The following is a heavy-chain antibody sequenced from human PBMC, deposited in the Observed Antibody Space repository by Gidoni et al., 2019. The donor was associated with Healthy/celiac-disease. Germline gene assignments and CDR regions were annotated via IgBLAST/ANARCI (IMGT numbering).Heavy chain of an antibody. CDR1: GFTFGDYA. Sequence: EVQLVESGGGLVQPGRSLRLSCTASGFTFGDYAMSWVRQAPGKGLEWVGFIRSKAYGGTTEYAASVKGRFTISRDDSKSIAYLQMNSLKTEDTAVYYCTRGTTVTTFVYYYYGMDVWGQGTTVTVSS. D-gene: IGHD4-4*01. J-gene: IGHJ6*02. CDR3: TRGTTVTTFVYYYYGMDV. V-gene: IGHV3-49*04. CDR2: IRSKAYGGTT.